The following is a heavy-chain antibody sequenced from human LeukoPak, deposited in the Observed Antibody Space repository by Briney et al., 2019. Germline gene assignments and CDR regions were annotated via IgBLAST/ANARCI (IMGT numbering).Heavy chain of an antibody. J-gene: IGHJ4*02. V-gene: IGHV4-59*12. D-gene: IGHD5-18*01. CDR2: IYYSGST. CDR1: GGSISSYY. CDR3: ASGTAMVTGFGY. Sequence: SETLSLTCTVSGGSISSYYWSWIRQPPGKGLEWIGYIYYSGSTNYNPSLKSRVTISVDTSKNQFSLKLSSVTAADTAVYYCASGTAMVTGFGYWGQGTLVTVSS.